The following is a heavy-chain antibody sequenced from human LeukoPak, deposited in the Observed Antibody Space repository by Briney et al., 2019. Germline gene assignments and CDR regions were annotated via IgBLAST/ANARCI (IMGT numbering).Heavy chain of an antibody. V-gene: IGHV3-23*01. J-gene: IGHJ6*03. D-gene: IGHD6-19*01. Sequence: GGSLRRSGAASGFTFSGNPMSWVPPAPGEGREWVSYISDRGGCTDYAESVKGRFTISRDSSKNTVYLQMNGLRAEDTAVYYCAKGGNSGRTYYYSYTDVGGEGTTVTLPS. CDR1: GFTFSGNP. CDR2: ISDRGGCT. CDR3: AKGGNSGRTYYYSYTDV.